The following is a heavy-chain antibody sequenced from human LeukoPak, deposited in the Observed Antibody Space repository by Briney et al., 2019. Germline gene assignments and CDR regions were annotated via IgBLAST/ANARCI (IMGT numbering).Heavy chain of an antibody. CDR2: ISGSGGST. J-gene: IGHJ4*02. V-gene: IGHV3-23*01. Sequence: GGSLRLSCAASGFTSSSYAMSWVRQAPGKGLEWVSAISGSGGSTYYADSVKGRFTISRDNSKNTLYLQMNSLRAEDTAVYYCAKDQKYYYDSSGCDYWGQGTLVTVSS. D-gene: IGHD3-22*01. CDR1: GFTSSSYA. CDR3: AKDQKYYYDSSGCDY.